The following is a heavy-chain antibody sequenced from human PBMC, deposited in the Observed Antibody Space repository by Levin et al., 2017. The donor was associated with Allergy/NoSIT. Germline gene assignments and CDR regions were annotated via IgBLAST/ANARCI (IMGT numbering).Heavy chain of an antibody. V-gene: IGHV3-48*04. CDR1: GFSFSSYS. Sequence: GGSLRLSCAASGFSFSSYSMHWVRQPPGKGLEWVTYISSSGGIMNYADSVKGRFTVSRDNGSTSLFLNMHSLSGEDTAVSYCVRIRYGGNNGGGFDYWGLGTLVTVSS. CDR3: VRIRYGGNNGGGFDY. J-gene: IGHJ4*02. CDR2: ISSSGGIM. D-gene: IGHD3-16*01.